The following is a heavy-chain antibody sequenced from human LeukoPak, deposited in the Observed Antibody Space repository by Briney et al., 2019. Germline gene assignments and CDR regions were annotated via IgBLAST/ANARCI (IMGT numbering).Heavy chain of an antibody. J-gene: IGHJ5*02. V-gene: IGHV1-69*04. Sequence: SVKVPCKASGGTFSSYAISWVGQAPGQGLEWMGRIIPILGIANYAQKFQGRVTITADKSTSTAYMELSSLRSEDTAVYYCASVLSGIAVAGSFDPWGQGTLVTVSS. CDR2: IIPILGIA. D-gene: IGHD6-19*01. CDR3: ASVLSGIAVAGSFDP. CDR1: GGTFSSYA.